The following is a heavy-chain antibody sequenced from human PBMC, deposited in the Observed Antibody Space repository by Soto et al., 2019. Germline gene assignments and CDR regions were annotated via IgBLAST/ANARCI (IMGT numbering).Heavy chain of an antibody. J-gene: IGHJ4*02. CDR2: ISAYNGNT. CDR3: ARVCDVVRGVMRLYYFDY. V-gene: IGHV1-18*01. D-gene: IGHD3-10*01. CDR1: GYTFTSYG. Sequence: ASVKVSCKASGYTFTSYGISWVRQAPGQGLEWMGWISAYNGNTNYAQKLQGRVTMTTDTSTSTAYMELRSLRSDDTAVYYCARVCDVVRGVMRLYYFDYWGQGTLVTVSS.